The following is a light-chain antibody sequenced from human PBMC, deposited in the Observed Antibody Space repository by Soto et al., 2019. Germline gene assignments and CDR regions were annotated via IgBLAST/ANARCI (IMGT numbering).Light chain of an antibody. V-gene: IGKV3-11*01. CDR3: QQRSNWPIT. J-gene: IGKJ1*01. CDR1: QSVGTK. Sequence: EIVMTQSPATLSVSPGERATLSCMASQSVGTKLAWYQQTRGQAPRLLIYGASSRATGIPDRFSGSGSGTDFTLTISSLEPEDFAVYYCQQRSNWPITFGQGTKVDIK. CDR2: GAS.